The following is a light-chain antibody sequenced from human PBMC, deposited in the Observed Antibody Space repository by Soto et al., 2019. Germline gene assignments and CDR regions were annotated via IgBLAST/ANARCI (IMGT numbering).Light chain of an antibody. J-gene: IGKJ4*01. CDR2: DAS. V-gene: IGKV3-11*01. CDR1: QSVGRH. CDR3: QQRNNWPPAT. Sequence: EIVLTQSPATLSLSPGERATLSCRASQSVGRHLAWYQQKPGQVPRLLIYDASNRATGVPARFSGSGSGTGFTLSISSLEPEDFAVYYCQQRNNWPPATFGGGTKVDIK.